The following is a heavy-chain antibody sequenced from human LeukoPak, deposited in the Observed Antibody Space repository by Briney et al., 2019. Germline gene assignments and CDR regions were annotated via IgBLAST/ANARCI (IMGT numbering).Heavy chain of an antibody. CDR3: AKAQYSSSWNHFDY. J-gene: IGHJ4*02. CDR2: ISYDGSNK. V-gene: IGHV3-30*18. D-gene: IGHD6-13*01. CDR1: GFTFSSYG. Sequence: GGSLRLSCAASGFTFSSYGMHWVRQAPGKGLEWVAVISYDGSNKYYADSVKGRFTISRDNAKNSLYLQMNSLRAEDTALYYCAKAQYSSSWNHFDYWGQGTLVTVSS.